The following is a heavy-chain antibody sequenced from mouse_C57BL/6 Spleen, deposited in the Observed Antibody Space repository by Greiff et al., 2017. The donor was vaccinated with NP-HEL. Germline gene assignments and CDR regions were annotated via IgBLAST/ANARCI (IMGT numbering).Heavy chain of an antibody. J-gene: IGHJ2*01. Sequence: VMLVESGPELVKPGASVKISCKASGYSFTSYYIHWVKQRPGQGLEWIGWIYPGSGNTKYNEKFKGKATLTADTSSSTAYMQLSSLTSEDSAVYYCARERYGSSYFDYWGQGTTLTVSS. V-gene: IGHV1-66*01. D-gene: IGHD1-1*01. CDR1: GYSFTSYY. CDR2: IYPGSGNT. CDR3: ARERYGSSYFDY.